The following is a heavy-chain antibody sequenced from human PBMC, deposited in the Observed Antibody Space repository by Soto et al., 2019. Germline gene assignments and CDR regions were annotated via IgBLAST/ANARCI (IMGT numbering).Heavy chain of an antibody. V-gene: IGHV6-1*01. J-gene: IGHJ4*02. D-gene: IGHD2-15*01. CDR2: TYYRSKWYN. Sequence: SQTLSLTCAISGDSVSSNSAAWNWISQSPSRGLEWLGRTYYRSKWYNDYAVSVKSRITINPDTSKNQFSLQLNSVTPEDTAVYYCARGLFCAKRRGAGGHFDYWGQGALVTVSS. CDR1: GDSVSSNSAA. CDR3: ARGLFCAKRRGAGGHFDY.